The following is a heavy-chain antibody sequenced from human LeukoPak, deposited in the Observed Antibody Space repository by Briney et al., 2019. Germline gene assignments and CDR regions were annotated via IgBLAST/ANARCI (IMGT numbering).Heavy chain of an antibody. CDR2: INSDGSST. CDR3: ASPTLVTPFDY. CDR1: GFTFSSYW. V-gene: IGHV3-74*01. J-gene: IGHJ4*02. Sequence: GGSLRLSCAASGFTFSSYWMHWVRQAPGKGLVWVSRINSDGSSTSYADSVKGRFTISRDNAKNTLYLQMNSLRAEDTAVYYWASPTLVTPFDYWGQGTLVTVSS. D-gene: IGHD4-23*01.